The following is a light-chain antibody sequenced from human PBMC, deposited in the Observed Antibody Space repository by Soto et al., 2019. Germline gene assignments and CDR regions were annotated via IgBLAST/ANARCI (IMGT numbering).Light chain of an antibody. CDR2: DVS. CDR3: CSYAGTTTV. Sequence: QSALTQPASVSGSPGQSITIPCTGTGSDVGSYNLVSWYQQHPGKAPKLLIYDVSKWPSGVYNRFSGSKSGNTASLTISGLQAEDEADYYCCSYAGTTTVFGGGTKVTVL. CDR1: GSDVGSYNL. V-gene: IGLV2-23*02. J-gene: IGLJ2*01.